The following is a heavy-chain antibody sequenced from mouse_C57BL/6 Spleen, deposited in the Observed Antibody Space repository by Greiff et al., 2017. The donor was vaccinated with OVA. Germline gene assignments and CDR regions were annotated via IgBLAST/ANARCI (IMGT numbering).Heavy chain of an antibody. Sequence: VQLQQSGAELARPGASVKMSCKASGYTFTSYTMHWVKQRPGQGLEWIGYINPSSGYTKYNQKFKDKATLTADKSSSTAYMQLSSLTSEDSAVYYCARSFSSGYGFAYWGQGTLVTVSA. D-gene: IGHD3-2*02. CDR2: INPSSGYT. V-gene: IGHV1-4*01. CDR1: GYTFTSYT. CDR3: ARSFSSGYGFAY. J-gene: IGHJ3*01.